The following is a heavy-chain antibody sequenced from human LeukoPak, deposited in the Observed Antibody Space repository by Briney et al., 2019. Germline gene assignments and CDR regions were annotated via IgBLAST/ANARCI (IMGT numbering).Heavy chain of an antibody. J-gene: IGHJ6*02. CDR1: GFTFSSYW. Sequence: GGSLRLSCAASGFTFSSYWMSWVRQAPGKGLEWVANIKQDGSEKYYVDSVKGRFTISRDNAKNSLYLQMNSLRAEDTAVYYCVRDRGYYDSSGYPLRGYYYGMDVWGQGTRSPSP. D-gene: IGHD3-22*01. CDR2: IKQDGSEK. CDR3: VRDRGYYDSSGYPLRGYYYGMDV. V-gene: IGHV3-7*01.